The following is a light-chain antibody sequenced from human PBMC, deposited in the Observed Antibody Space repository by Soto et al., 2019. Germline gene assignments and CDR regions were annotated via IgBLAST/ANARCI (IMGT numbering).Light chain of an antibody. Sequence: EIGMTQSPDTLSVTQSETATRSWRASQSVSSNLAWYQQKPGQAPRLLIYGAYTRATGIPARFSGSGSGTDFTLTISSLQSEDFAVSYCQPYNAWPPKTVGQGTKVDI. CDR1: QSVSSN. V-gene: IGKV3-15*01. CDR3: QPYNAWPPKT. J-gene: IGKJ1*01. CDR2: GAY.